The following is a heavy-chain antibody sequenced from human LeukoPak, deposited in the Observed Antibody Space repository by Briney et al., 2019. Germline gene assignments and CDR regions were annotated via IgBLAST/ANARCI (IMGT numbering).Heavy chain of an antibody. CDR3: AKGGSGSYSGFDY. D-gene: IGHD1-26*01. J-gene: IGHJ4*02. Sequence: PGGSLRLSCAASGFTFSSYAMSWVRQAPGKGLEWVSAISGSGGSTYYADSVKGRFTISRDNSKNTLYLQMNSLRAEDTAVYYCAKGGSGSYSGFDYWGQETLVTVSS. V-gene: IGHV3-23*01. CDR1: GFTFSSYA. CDR2: ISGSGGST.